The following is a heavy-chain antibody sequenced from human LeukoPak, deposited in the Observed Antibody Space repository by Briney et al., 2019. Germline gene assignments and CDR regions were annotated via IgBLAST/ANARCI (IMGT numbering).Heavy chain of an antibody. CDR3: AKTQYSSSWYIIREQYYFDY. CDR2: ISGSGGST. V-gene: IGHV3-23*01. Sequence: PGGSLRLSCAASGFTFSSYAMSWVRQAPGKGLEWVSAISGSGGSTYYADSVKGRFTISRDNSKNTLYLQMNSLRAEDTAVYYCAKTQYSSSWYIIREQYYFDYWGQGTLVTVSS. J-gene: IGHJ4*02. CDR1: GFTFSSYA. D-gene: IGHD6-13*01.